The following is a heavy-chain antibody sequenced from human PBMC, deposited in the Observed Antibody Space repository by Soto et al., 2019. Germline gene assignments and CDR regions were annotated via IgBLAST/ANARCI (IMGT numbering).Heavy chain of an antibody. Sequence: PSETLSLTCTVSGGSISSSSYYWGWIRQPPGKGLEWIGSIYYSGSTYYNPSLKSRVTISVDTSKNQFSLKLSSVTAADTAVYYCARPDRDLRGSGANHNALEIWGQGTMVTVSS. CDR2: IYYSGST. CDR3: ARPDRDLRGSGANHNALEI. D-gene: IGHD5-12*01. CDR1: GGSISSSSYY. V-gene: IGHV4-39*01. J-gene: IGHJ3*02.